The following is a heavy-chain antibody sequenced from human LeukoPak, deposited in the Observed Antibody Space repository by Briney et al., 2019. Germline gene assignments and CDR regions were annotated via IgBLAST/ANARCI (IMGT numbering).Heavy chain of an antibody. CDR1: GGSFSGYY. CDR2: IYYSGST. CDR3: ARDNWNYGSSMDV. Sequence: SETLSLTCAVYGGSFSGYYWSWIRQPPGKGQEWIGYIYYSGSTNYNPSLKSRVTISVDTSKNQFSLKLSSVTAADTAVYHCARDNWNYGSSMDVWGQGTTVTVSS. J-gene: IGHJ6*02. V-gene: IGHV4-59*01. D-gene: IGHD1-7*01.